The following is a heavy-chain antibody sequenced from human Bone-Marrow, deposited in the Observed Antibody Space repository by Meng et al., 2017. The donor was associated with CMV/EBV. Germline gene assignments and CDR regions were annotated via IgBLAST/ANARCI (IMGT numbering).Heavy chain of an antibody. D-gene: IGHD5-12*01. J-gene: IGHJ6*02. Sequence: AVKVSCKASGGTFSSYTISWVRQAPGQGLEWMGRIIPILGIANYAQKFQGRVTITADKSTSTAYMELSSLRSEDTAVYYCAGGAGRYRSYEKYYYYGMDVWGQGTTVTVSS. CDR3: AGGAGRYRSYEKYYYYGMDV. V-gene: IGHV1-69*02. CDR1: GGTFSSYT. CDR2: IIPILGIA.